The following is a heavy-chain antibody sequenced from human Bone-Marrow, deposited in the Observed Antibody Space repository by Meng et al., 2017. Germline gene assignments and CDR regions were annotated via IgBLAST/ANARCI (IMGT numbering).Heavy chain of an antibody. V-gene: IGHV3-66*01. Sequence: VDFRGGLVQTVGSARSSCAASGFTFRPTQMCWVRRASGKGLEWVSVIYRGGSTYYADSVKGRFTISRDSSKNTLYLKMNSLRGEDTAVYYCARTIYGDGGYWGQGTLVTVSS. D-gene: IGHD4-17*01. CDR3: ARTIYGDGGY. CDR1: GFTFRPTQ. J-gene: IGHJ4*02. CDR2: IYRGGST.